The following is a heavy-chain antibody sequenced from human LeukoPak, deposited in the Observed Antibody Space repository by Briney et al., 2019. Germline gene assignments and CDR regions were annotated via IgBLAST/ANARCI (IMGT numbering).Heavy chain of an antibody. V-gene: IGHV5-51*01. CDR2: IWPGDSDT. Sequence: GESVEISCKGSGYTFTSYWIGWVRQMPGKGLEWMGIIWPGDSDTRYSPSFQGQVTISADKSISTAYLQWSSLRASDTAMYYCARLLGRLNTVTTLAYDYWGQGTLVTASS. J-gene: IGHJ4*02. CDR3: ARLLGRLNTVTTLAYDY. CDR1: GYTFTSYW. D-gene: IGHD4-17*01.